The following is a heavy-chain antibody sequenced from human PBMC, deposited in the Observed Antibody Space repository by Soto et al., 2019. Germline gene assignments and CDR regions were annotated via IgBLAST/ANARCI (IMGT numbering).Heavy chain of an antibody. CDR2: INPNSGGT. Sequence: QVQLVQSGAEVKKPGASVKVSCKASGYTFTGYYMHWVRQAPGQGLEWMGWINPNSGGTNYAQKFQGWVTMTRDTSISKAYMELSRLSSDDTAVYYCARAGGNYDYGDYNWFDPWGQGTLVTVSS. CDR1: GYTFTGYY. J-gene: IGHJ5*02. D-gene: IGHD4-17*01. CDR3: ARAGGNYDYGDYNWFDP. V-gene: IGHV1-2*04.